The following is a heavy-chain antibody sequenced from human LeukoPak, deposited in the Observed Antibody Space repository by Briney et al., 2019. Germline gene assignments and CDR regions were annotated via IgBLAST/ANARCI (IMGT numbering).Heavy chain of an antibody. CDR1: GFTFSSYA. V-gene: IGHV1-69*04. Sequence: GGSLRLSCAASGFTFSSYAISWVRQAPGQGLEWMGRIIPILGIANYAQKFQGRVTITADKSTSTAYMELSSLRSEDTAVYYCARELAWSDAFDIWGQGTMVTVSS. J-gene: IGHJ3*02. CDR2: IIPILGIA. CDR3: ARELAWSDAFDI. D-gene: IGHD2-15*01.